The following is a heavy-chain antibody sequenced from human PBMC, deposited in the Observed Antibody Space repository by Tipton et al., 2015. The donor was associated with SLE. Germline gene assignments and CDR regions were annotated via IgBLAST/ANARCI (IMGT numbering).Heavy chain of an antibody. CDR3: ARNLAWDV. V-gene: IGHV4-34*01. J-gene: IGHJ6*02. CDR2: INHSGST. D-gene: IGHD3-3*02. CDR1: GGSFSGYY. Sequence: TLSLTCAVYGGSFSGYYWSWIRRPPGKGLEWVGEINHSGSTNYTPSLKSRVTLSVDTSKKQFSLKLSAVTAADTAVYYCARNLAWDVWGQGTTVTVSS.